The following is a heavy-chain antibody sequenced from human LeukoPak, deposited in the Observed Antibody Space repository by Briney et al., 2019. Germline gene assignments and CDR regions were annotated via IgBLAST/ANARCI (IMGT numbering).Heavy chain of an antibody. D-gene: IGHD3-16*01. V-gene: IGHV3-48*01. CDR3: ARSFMN. CDR2: ISSGSDTI. J-gene: IGHJ4*02. CDR1: GFAFNNYD. Sequence: PGESLRLSCAASGFAFNNYDMNWVRQAPGKGLEWASHISSGSDTIYYADSVKGRFTISRDNARNSLFLQMNSLRAEDTAIYYCARSFMNWGLGTLVTVSS.